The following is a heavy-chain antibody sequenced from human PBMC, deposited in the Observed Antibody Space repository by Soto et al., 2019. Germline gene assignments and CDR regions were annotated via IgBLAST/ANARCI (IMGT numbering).Heavy chain of an antibody. CDR1: GGSISSGGYS. D-gene: IGHD1-1*01. V-gene: IGHV4-30-2*01. J-gene: IGHJ5*02. CDR3: ARDQLEGNWFDP. CDR2: IYHSGST. Sequence: QLQLQESGSGLVRPSQTLSLTCAVSGGSISSGGYSWNWIRQPPGKGLEWIGYIYHSGSTLYNPPPQRRVTISVDKSKNQFSLKLTSVTAADTAVYYCARDQLEGNWFDPWGQGTLVTVSS.